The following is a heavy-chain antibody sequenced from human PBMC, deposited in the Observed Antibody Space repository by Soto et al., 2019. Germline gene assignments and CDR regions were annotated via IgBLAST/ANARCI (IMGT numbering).Heavy chain of an antibody. Sequence: PSETLSLTCAVSGGSIRSNNYNWGWIRQPPGKGLEWIGIIFHSGSPYYSPSLRSRVAISVDTSKNQFSLELSSVTAADTAIYYCARQGGDSFALQFDYWGQGILVTVSS. CDR1: GGSIRSNNYN. CDR2: IFHSGSP. D-gene: IGHD2-21*02. CDR3: ARQGGDSFALQFDY. J-gene: IGHJ4*02. V-gene: IGHV4-39*01.